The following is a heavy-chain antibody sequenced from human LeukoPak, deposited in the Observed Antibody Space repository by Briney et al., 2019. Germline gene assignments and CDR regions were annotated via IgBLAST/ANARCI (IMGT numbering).Heavy chain of an antibody. CDR3: ARARYRLAETYIDY. D-gene: IGHD3-16*01. CDR1: GYIFTGYY. CDR2: INPNSGDT. J-gene: IGHJ4*02. Sequence: ASVKVSCKASGYIFTGYYMHWVRQAPGQGLEWMGWINPNSGDTNYAQKFQGRVTMTRDTSISTAYMELSRLRSDDTAVYYCARARYRLAETYIDYWGQGTLVTVSS. V-gene: IGHV1-2*02.